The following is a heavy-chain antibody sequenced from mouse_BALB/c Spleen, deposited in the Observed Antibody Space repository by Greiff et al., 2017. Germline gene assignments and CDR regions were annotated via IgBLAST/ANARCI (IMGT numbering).Heavy chain of an antibody. J-gene: IGHJ3*01. CDR1: GFTFSSCG. CDR3: ARVGLRRFAY. CDR2: INSNGGST. Sequence: EVQGVESGGGLVQPGGSLKLSCAASGFTFSSCGMSWVRQTPDKRLELVATINSNGGSTYYPDSVKGRFTISRDNAKNTLYLQMSSLKSEDTAMYYCARVGLRRFAYWGQGTLVTVSA. D-gene: IGHD2-4*01. V-gene: IGHV5-6-3*01.